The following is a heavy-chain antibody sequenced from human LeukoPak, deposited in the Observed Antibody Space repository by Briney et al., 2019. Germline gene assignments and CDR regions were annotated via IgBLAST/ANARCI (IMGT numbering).Heavy chain of an antibody. Sequence: GGSLRLSCAASGFTFSSYGMHWVRQAPGKGLEWVALISYDGGKTYYADSVKGRFTISRDHSKNRLYLQMNSLPPDHPAVYYCAKGRQQWWTFDALDIWGQGTMVTVSS. D-gene: IGHD5-18*01. CDR3: AKGRQQWWTFDALDI. CDR1: GFTFSSYG. CDR2: ISYDGGKT. V-gene: IGHV3-30*18. J-gene: IGHJ3*02.